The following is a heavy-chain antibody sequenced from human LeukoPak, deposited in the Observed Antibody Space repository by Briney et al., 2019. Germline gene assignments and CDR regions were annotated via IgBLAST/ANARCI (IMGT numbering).Heavy chain of an antibody. V-gene: IGHV4-39*01. J-gene: IGHJ4*02. CDR2: IYYSGST. CDR3: ARVGVTHAPDY. CDR1: GGSISSSSYY. D-gene: IGHD2-21*02. Sequence: PSETLSLTCTVSGGSISSSSYYWGWIRQPPGKGLEWIGSIYYSGSTYYNPSLKSRVTISVDTSKNQFSLKLSSVTAADTAVYYCARVGVTHAPDYWGQGTLVTVSS.